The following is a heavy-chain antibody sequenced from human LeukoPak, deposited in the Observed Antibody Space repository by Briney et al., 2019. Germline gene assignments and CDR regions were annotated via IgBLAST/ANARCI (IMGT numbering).Heavy chain of an antibody. Sequence: WETLSLTCTVSGASISSTSYYWGWIRQPPGKGLEWIGDIYYSGTTHYNPSLKSRVTISVDTSKNQFSLKLSSVTAADTAVYYCARHFAPKAWFQAPWGQGTLVTVSS. CDR2: IYYSGTT. J-gene: IGHJ5*02. D-gene: IGHD3-10*01. CDR3: ARHFAPKAWFQAP. CDR1: GASISSTSYY. V-gene: IGHV4-39*01.